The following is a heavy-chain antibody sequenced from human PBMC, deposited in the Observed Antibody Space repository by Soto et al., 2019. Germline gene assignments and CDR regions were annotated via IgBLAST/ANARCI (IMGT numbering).Heavy chain of an antibody. D-gene: IGHD2-15*01. J-gene: IGHJ3*02. CDR3: AIEIGYCSGGSCSGVGAFDI. V-gene: IGHV1-69*04. CDR2: IIPILGIA. Sequence: GASVKVSCKASGGTFSSYTISWVRQAPGQGLEWMGRIIPILGIANYAQKFQGRVTITADKSTSTAYMELSSLRSEHTAVYYCAIEIGYCSGGSCSGVGAFDIWGQGTMVTVS. CDR1: GGTFSSYT.